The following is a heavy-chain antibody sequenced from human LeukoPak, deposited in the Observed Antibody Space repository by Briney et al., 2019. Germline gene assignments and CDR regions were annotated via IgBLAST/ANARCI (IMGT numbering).Heavy chain of an antibody. CDR1: GFTFSSYA. Sequence: PGGSLRLSCAASGFTFSSYAMHWVRQAPGKGLEWVAVISYDGSNKYYADSVKGRFTISRDNSKNTLYLQMNSLRAEDTAVYYCARESFSFSGYCTNGVCAAPLGYWGQGTLVTVSS. J-gene: IGHJ4*02. V-gene: IGHV3-30-3*01. CDR3: ARESFSFSGYCTNGVCAAPLGY. D-gene: IGHD2-8*01. CDR2: ISYDGSNK.